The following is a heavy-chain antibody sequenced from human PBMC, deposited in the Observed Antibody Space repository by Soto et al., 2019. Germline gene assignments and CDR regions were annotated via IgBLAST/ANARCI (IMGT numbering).Heavy chain of an antibody. CDR1: GFTFSGSA. D-gene: IGHD5-18*01. J-gene: IGHJ6*02. CDR2: IRSKANSYAT. V-gene: IGHV3-73*02. CDR3: TNPQLYYGMDV. Sequence: EVQLVESGGGLVQPGGSLKLSCAASGFTFSGSAMHWFRQASGKGLEWVGRIRSKANSYATAYAASVKGRFTISRDDSKHTAYLQMNSMKPEDTAVYYCTNPQLYYGMDVWGQGTTVTVSS.